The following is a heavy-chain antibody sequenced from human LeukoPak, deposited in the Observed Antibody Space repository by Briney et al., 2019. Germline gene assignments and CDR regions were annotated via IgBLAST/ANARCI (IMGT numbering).Heavy chain of an antibody. CDR2: ISFSGDNRGDNT. D-gene: IGHD3-3*01. CDR1: GFTFDDYA. CDR3: VGTFTVFGVVSTIE. V-gene: IGHV3-23*01. Sequence: GGSLRLSCAASGFTFDDYAMHWVRQAPGKGLEWVSSISFSGDNRGDNTYYADSVRGRFSISRDNSQNTVFLQMSSLRVDDTAAYYCVGTFTVFGVVSTIEWGQGTLVTVSS. J-gene: IGHJ4*02.